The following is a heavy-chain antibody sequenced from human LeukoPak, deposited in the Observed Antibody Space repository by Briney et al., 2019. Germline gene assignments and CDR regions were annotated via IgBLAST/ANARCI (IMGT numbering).Heavy chain of an antibody. J-gene: IGHJ4*02. CDR1: GFTFSSYW. CDR2: IKTDGRHT. CDR3: ARASMGGRDYHLDS. D-gene: IGHD4/OR15-4a*01. V-gene: IGHV3-7*01. Sequence: PGGSLRLSCAASGFTFSSYWMTWVRQAPGKGLEWVANIKTDGRHTYYVDFGKGRFTISRDNAKNLLFLQLGRLRADDTGVYYCARASMGGRDYHLDSWGQGTLVTVSS.